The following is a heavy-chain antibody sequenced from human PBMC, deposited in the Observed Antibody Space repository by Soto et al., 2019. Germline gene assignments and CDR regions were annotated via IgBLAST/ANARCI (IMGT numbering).Heavy chain of an antibody. Sequence: QITLKESGPTLVKPTQTLTLTCTFSGFSLSTSGVGVGWIRQPPGKALEWLAHIYWDDDKRYSPSLKSRLTIPKNTSKNQVVLTMTNMDPVDTATYYCAHRQIGVDTFDIWGQGTMVTVSS. CDR3: AHRQIGVDTFDI. CDR2: IYWDDDK. CDR1: GFSLSTSGVG. D-gene: IGHD3-16*01. V-gene: IGHV2-5*02. J-gene: IGHJ3*02.